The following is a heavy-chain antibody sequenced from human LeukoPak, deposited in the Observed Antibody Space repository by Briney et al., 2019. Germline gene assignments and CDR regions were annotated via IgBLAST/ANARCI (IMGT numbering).Heavy chain of an antibody. J-gene: IGHJ4*02. CDR1: GYSISSGYY. D-gene: IGHD3-10*01. CDR2: IYHSGST. Sequence: SETLSLTCAVSGYSISSGYYWGWIRQPPGKGLEWIGSIYHSGSTYYNPSLKSRVTISVDTSKNQFSLKLSSVTAADTAVYYCARKSRFGELLFDYWGQGTLVTVSS. V-gene: IGHV4-38-2*01. CDR3: ARKSRFGELLFDY.